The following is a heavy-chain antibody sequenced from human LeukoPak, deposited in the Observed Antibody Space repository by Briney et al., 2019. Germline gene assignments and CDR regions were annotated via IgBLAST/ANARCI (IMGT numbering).Heavy chain of an antibody. Sequence: SETLSLTCTVSRDSISTYYWSWIRQPPGKELEWIGYVDYSGSTNYNPPLKSRLTISINTSKNQFSLRLSSVTAADSALYYCARVGSGSFDYWGQGALVTVSS. CDR2: VDYSGST. CDR3: ARVGSGSFDY. CDR1: RDSISTYY. D-gene: IGHD1-26*01. J-gene: IGHJ4*02. V-gene: IGHV4-59*01.